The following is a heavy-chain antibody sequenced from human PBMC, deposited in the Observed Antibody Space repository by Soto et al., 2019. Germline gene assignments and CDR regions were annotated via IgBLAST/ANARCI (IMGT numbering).Heavy chain of an antibody. V-gene: IGHV3-15*01. CDR2: IKSKTDGGTT. Sequence: GGSLRLSCAASGFTFSNAWMSWVRQAPGKGLEWVGRIKSKTDGGTTDYAAPVKGRFTISRDDSKNTRYLQMNSLKTEDTAVYYCTTQNDYGDYGNYYYYMDVWGKGTTVTVSS. D-gene: IGHD4-17*01. CDR1: GFTFSNAW. CDR3: TTQNDYGDYGNYYYYMDV. J-gene: IGHJ6*03.